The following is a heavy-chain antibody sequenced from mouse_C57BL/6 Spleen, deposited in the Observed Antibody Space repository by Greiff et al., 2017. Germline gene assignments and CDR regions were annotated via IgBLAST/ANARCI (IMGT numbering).Heavy chain of an antibody. CDR3: ARSYDYGDFDY. Sequence: VQLKESGPELVKPGASVKISCKASGYSFTGYYMHWVKQSSEKSLEWIGEINPSTGGTSYNQKFKGKATLTVDKSSSTAYMQLKSLTSEDSAVYYCARSYDYGDFDYWGQGTTLTVSS. CDR1: GYSFTGYY. V-gene: IGHV1-43*01. D-gene: IGHD2-4*01. CDR2: INPSTGGT. J-gene: IGHJ2*01.